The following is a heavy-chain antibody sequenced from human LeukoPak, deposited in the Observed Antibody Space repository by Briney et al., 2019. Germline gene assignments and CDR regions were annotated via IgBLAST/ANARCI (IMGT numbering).Heavy chain of an antibody. D-gene: IGHD3-3*01. CDR2: ISYDGSNK. CDR3: ARGQVLGFLEWLYYFDY. CDR1: GFTFSSYA. V-gene: IGHV3-30-3*01. Sequence: GGSLRLSCAASGFTFSSYAMHWVRQAPGKGLEWVAVISYDGSNKYYADSVKGRFTISRDNSKNTLYLQMNSLRAEDTAVYYCARGQVLGFLEWLYYFDYWGQGTLVTVSS. J-gene: IGHJ4*02.